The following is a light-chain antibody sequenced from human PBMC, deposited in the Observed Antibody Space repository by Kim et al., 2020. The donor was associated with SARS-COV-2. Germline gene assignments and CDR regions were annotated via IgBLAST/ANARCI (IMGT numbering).Light chain of an antibody. Sequence: STLSASLGDRVTITCRASQAVSQSLAWYQQKPGRAPKLLIYKVSTLEIGVPSRFSGSGSGTEFILTITGLQPDDFATYFCQQSRTFGQGTKVDIK. CDR2: KVS. V-gene: IGKV1-5*03. J-gene: IGKJ1*01. CDR3: QQSRT. CDR1: QAVSQS.